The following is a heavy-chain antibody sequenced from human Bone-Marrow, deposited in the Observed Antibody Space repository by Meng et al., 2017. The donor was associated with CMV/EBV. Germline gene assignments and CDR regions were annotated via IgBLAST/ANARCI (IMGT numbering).Heavy chain of an antibody. Sequence: GESLKISCAASGFTFSSYAMHWVRQAPGKGLEWVAVVSYDGTNKYHADSVKGRFTISRDNSKITMFLEISSLRNEDTAVYYCASDLVKKGGCRPITIFGVVYQPGDAWGQGTLVTVSS. CDR1: GFTFSSYA. CDR3: ASDLVKKGGCRPITIFGVVYQPGDA. V-gene: IGHV3-30-3*01. CDR2: VSYDGTNK. D-gene: IGHD3-3*01. J-gene: IGHJ5*02.